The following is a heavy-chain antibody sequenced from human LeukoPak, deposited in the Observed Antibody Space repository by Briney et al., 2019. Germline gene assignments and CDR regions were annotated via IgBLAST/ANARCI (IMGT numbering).Heavy chain of an antibody. J-gene: IGHJ4*02. Sequence: GGSLRLSCAASGFTVSSNYMSWVRQAPGKGLEWVSVIYSGGSTYYADCVKGRFTHSRDNSKNTLYLQMNSLRAEDTAVYYCARKYYYDSSGYYFDYWGQGTLVTVSS. CDR3: ARKYYYDSSGYYFDY. CDR1: GFTVSSNY. D-gene: IGHD3-22*01. V-gene: IGHV3-53*01. CDR2: IYSGGST.